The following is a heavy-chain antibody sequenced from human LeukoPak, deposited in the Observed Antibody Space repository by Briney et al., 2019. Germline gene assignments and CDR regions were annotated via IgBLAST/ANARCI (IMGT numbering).Heavy chain of an antibody. D-gene: IGHD1-26*01. J-gene: IGHJ4*02. CDR3: AKELWELREPAFDY. CDR1: GFTFTNYN. CDR2: IYSGGST. V-gene: IGHV3-53*01. Sequence: GGSLRLSCAAFGFTFTNYNMNWVRQAPGKGLEWVSVIYSGGSTYYADSVKGRFTISRDNSKNTLYLQMNSLRAEDTAVYYCAKELWELREPAFDYWGQGTLVTVSS.